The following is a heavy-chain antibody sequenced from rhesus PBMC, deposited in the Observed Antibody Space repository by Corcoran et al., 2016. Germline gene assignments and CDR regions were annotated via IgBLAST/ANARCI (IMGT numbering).Heavy chain of an antibody. V-gene: IGHV4-80*01. J-gene: IGHJ4*01. CDR2: INGEGGMA. D-gene: IGHD2-15*01. CDR1: GASLSNYW. Sequence: QVQLQESGPGLVKPSETRSLTCTVAGASLSNYWWSWSRQSQGKGLEWMAEINGEGGMAYHNPSLRSRVTISRDASRKQFSLKLTSVTAADTAVYYCARDCSSYLNYYWGQGVLVTVSS. CDR3: ARDCSSYLNYY.